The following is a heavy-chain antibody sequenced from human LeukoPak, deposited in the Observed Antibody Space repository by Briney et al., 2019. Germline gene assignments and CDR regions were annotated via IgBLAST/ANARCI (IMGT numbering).Heavy chain of an antibody. CDR3: ARDIYSYGPFFDY. CDR2: IYYSGST. CDR1: GGSISSYY. J-gene: IGHJ4*02. V-gene: IGHV4-59*01. D-gene: IGHD5-18*01. Sequence: PSETLSLTCTVSGGSISSYYWSWIRQPPGKGLEWIGYIYYSGSTNYNPSPKSRVTISVDTSKNRFSLKLSSVTAADTAVYYCARDIYSYGPFFDYWGQGTLVTVSS.